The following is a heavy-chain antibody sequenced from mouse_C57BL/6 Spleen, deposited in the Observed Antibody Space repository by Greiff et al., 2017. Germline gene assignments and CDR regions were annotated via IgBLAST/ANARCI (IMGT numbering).Heavy chain of an antibody. CDR3: ARAYYYGSSYNWYFDV. Sequence: VQLQQSGAELARPGASVKLSCKASGYTFTSYGISWVKQRTGPGLEWIGEIYPRSGNTYYNEKFKGKATLTADKSSSTAYMELRSLTSEDSAVYFCARAYYYGSSYNWYFDVWGTGTTVTVSS. CDR2: IYPRSGNT. CDR1: GYTFTSYG. D-gene: IGHD1-1*01. J-gene: IGHJ1*03. V-gene: IGHV1-81*01.